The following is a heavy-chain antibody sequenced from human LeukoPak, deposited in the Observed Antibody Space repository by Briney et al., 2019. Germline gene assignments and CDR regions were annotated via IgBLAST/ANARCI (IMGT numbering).Heavy chain of an antibody. J-gene: IGHJ5*02. CDR3: ARGSSNVAARNNWFDP. CDR2: INHSGST. CDR1: GGSFSGYY. Sequence: SETLSLTCAVYGGSFSGYYWSWIRQPPGKGLEWIGEINHSGSTNYNPSLKSRVTISVDTSKNQFSLKLSSVTAADTAVYYCARGSSNVAARNNWFDPWGQGTLVTVSS. D-gene: IGHD6-6*01. V-gene: IGHV4-34*01.